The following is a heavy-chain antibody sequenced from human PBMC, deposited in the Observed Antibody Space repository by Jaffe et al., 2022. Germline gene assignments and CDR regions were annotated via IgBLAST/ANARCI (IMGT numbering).Heavy chain of an antibody. J-gene: IGHJ3*02. Sequence: EVQLLESGGGLVQPGGSLRLSCAASGFTFSSYAMSWVRQAPGKGLEWVSAISGSGGSTYYADSVKGRFTISRDNSKNTLYLQMNSLRAEDTAVYYCAKGDYDFWSGYYRGGAFDIWGQGTMVTVSS. CDR3: AKGDYDFWSGYYRGGAFDI. V-gene: IGHV3-23*01. CDR2: ISGSGGST. CDR1: GFTFSSYA. D-gene: IGHD3-3*01.